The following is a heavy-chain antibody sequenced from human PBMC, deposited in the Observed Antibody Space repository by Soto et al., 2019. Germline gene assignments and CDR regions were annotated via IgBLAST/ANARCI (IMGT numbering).Heavy chain of an antibody. CDR1: GGSFSGYY. V-gene: IGHV4-34*01. Sequence: SETLSPTCAVYGGSFSGYYWCWIRQPPGKGLEWIGEINHSGKTNYNPSLKSRVTISVDTSKNQFSLKLSSVTAADTAVYYCARGRRWLQPFDYWGQGTLVTVS. D-gene: IGHD5-12*01. CDR2: INHSGKT. CDR3: ARGRRWLQPFDY. J-gene: IGHJ4*02.